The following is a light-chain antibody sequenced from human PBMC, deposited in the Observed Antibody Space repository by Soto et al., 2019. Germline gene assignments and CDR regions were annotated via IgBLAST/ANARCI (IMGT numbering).Light chain of an antibody. V-gene: IGLV2-14*01. CDR2: DVS. CDR1: SSDVGGYNY. J-gene: IGLJ1*01. CDR3: SSDTSSSKRV. Sequence: QSVLTQPASVSGSPGQSITISCTGTSSDVGGYNYVSWYQQHPGKAPKLMIYDVSNRPSGVSTRFSGSKSGNTASRTISGLQAEDEADYYCSSDTSSSKRVFGTGTKLTVL.